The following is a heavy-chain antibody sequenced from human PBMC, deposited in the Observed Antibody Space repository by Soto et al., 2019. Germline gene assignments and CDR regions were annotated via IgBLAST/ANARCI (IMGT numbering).Heavy chain of an antibody. J-gene: IGHJ4*02. CDR2: IKSKTDGGTT. Sequence: PGGSLRLSCAASGFTFSNAWMSWVRQAPGKGLEWVGRIKSKTDGGTTDYAAPVKGRFTISRDDSKNTLYLQMNSLKTEDTAVYYCTTDLLLMTTVTPFDYWGQGTLVTVSS. D-gene: IGHD4-17*01. CDR1: GFTFSNAW. V-gene: IGHV3-15*01. CDR3: TTDLLLMTTVTPFDY.